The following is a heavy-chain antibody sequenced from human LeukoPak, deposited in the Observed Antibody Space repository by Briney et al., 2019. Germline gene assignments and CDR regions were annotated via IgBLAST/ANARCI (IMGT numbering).Heavy chain of an antibody. D-gene: IGHD4-23*01. Sequence: GRSLRLSCAASGFTFSSYGMHWVRQAPGKGLEWVAVISYDGSNKYYADSVKGRFTISRDNSKNTLYLQMNSLRAEDTAVYYCAKDSGIGYGGNSGPFDYWGQGTLVTVSS. V-gene: IGHV3-30*18. CDR2: ISYDGSNK. CDR3: AKDSGIGYGGNSGPFDY. J-gene: IGHJ4*02. CDR1: GFTFSSYG.